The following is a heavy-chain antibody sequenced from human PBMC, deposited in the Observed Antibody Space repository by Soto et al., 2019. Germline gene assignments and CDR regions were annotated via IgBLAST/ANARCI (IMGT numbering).Heavy chain of an antibody. CDR2: IIPIFGTA. J-gene: IGHJ5*02. V-gene: IGHV1-69*13. CDR1: GGTFSSYA. D-gene: IGHD3-10*01. Sequence: SVKVSCKASGGTFSSYAISWVRQAPGQGLEWMGGIIPIFGTANYAQKFQGRVAITADESTSTAYMELSSLRSEDTAVYYCARGHQIEYYYGSGTPGWFDPWGQGTLVTVSS. CDR3: ARGHQIEYYYGSGTPGWFDP.